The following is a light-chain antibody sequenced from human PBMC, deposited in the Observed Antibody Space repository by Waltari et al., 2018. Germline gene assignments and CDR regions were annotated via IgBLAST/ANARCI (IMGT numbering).Light chain of an antibody. Sequence: QSALTQPRSVSGSPGQSVTISCTGTIPDIGSDNYVYWYQHTPDNAPKLIIYDVDRRPSGVPYRFSASKSGITASLTISGLQSADEGDYYCCSYAGKYTFVFGGGTKLTV. CDR1: IPDIGSDNY. J-gene: IGLJ2*01. CDR2: DVD. V-gene: IGLV2-11*01. CDR3: CSYAGKYTFV.